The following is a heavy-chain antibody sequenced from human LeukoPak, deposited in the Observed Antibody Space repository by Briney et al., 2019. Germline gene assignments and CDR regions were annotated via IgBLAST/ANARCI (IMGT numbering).Heavy chain of an antibody. CDR3: ARDRDGYNFLYFDY. Sequence: GSLRLSCAASGFTVSSNYMSWVRPAPGKGLEWVSVIYSGGSTYYADSVKGRFTISRDNSKNTLYLQMNSLRAEDTAVYYCARDRDGYNFLYFDYWGQGTLVTVSS. D-gene: IGHD5-24*01. J-gene: IGHJ4*02. V-gene: IGHV3-66*01. CDR2: IYSGGST. CDR1: GFTVSSNY.